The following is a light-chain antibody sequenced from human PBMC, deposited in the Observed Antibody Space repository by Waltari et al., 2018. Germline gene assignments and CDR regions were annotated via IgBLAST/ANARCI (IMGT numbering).Light chain of an antibody. CDR2: DAS. J-gene: IGKJ4*01. V-gene: IGKV3-11*01. Sequence: EIVLTQSPDTLSLSPGERATLSCRASQSVANYVAWYQQKPGQAPRPLIYDASKRATGIPAKFSGSGSGTDFTLIISSLEPEDFAVYYCQQRSDWPLTFGGGTKVEI. CDR1: QSVANY. CDR3: QQRSDWPLT.